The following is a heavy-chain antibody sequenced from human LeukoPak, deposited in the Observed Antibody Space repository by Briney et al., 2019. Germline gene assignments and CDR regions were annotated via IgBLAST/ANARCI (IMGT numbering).Heavy chain of an antibody. CDR3: ARESGSYPIRTFDY. Sequence: ASVKVSCKASGYTFTSYGISWVRQAPGQGLEWMGWISAYNGNTNYAQKLQGRVTMTTDTSTSTAYMELRSLRSDDTAVYYCARESGSYPIRTFDYWAQGTLVTVSS. J-gene: IGHJ4*02. D-gene: IGHD1-26*01. V-gene: IGHV1-18*01. CDR2: ISAYNGNT. CDR1: GYTFTSYG.